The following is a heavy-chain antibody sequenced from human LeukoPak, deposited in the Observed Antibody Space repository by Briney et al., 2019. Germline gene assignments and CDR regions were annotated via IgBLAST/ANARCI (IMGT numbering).Heavy chain of an antibody. CDR1: GFTFSSYS. CDR3: TGVPWSDP. D-gene: IGHD6-6*01. J-gene: IGHJ5*02. Sequence: PWGSLRLSCAASGFTFSSYSLNWVRQAPGKGLEWVSAISGSGGSTYYADSVKGRFTISRDNSKNTLYLQMNSLRAEDTAVYYCTGVPWSDPWGQGTLVTVSS. V-gene: IGHV3-23*01. CDR2: ISGSGGST.